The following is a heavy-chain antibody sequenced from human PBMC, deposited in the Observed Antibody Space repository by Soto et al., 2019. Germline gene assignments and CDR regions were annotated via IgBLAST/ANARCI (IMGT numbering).Heavy chain of an antibody. Sequence: ASVKVSCKASGYTFTNYAVHCVRQAPGQRLEWMGWINAGNGNTRFSQNLQGRVTITRDTSARTVYMELSSLRSEDTAVYYCARGHLAVVPVASWFYYMDVWGRGTTVTVSS. CDR3: ARGHLAVVPVASWFYYMDV. CDR2: INAGNGNT. D-gene: IGHD2-2*01. J-gene: IGHJ6*03. V-gene: IGHV1-3*01. CDR1: GYTFTNYA.